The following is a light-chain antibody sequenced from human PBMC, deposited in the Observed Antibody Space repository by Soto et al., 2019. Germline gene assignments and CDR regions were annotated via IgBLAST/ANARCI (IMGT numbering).Light chain of an antibody. CDR2: EVS. J-gene: IGLJ1*01. Sequence: QSALTQPPSASGSPGQSVTISCTGTSSDVGAYNYVSWYQQHPGKAPKLMIYEVSYRPSGVPDRFSGSKSGNTASLTVSGLQAADEADYFCKSYAGSNTYVFGSGTKVTVL. V-gene: IGLV2-8*01. CDR1: SSDVGAYNY. CDR3: KSYAGSNTYV.